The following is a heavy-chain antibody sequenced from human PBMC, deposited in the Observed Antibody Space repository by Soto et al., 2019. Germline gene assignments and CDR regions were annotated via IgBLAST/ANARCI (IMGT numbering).Heavy chain of an antibody. D-gene: IGHD3-3*01. Sequence: QLQLQESGPGLVKPSETLSLTCTVSGGSISSSSYYWGWIRQPPGKGLEWIGSIYYSGSTYYNPSLKSRVTISVDTSKNQFSLKLSSVTAADTAVYYCASDTYDFWSGSWYFDLWGRGTLVTVSS. CDR2: IYYSGST. V-gene: IGHV4-39*01. CDR1: GGSISSSSYY. CDR3: ASDTYDFWSGSWYFDL. J-gene: IGHJ2*01.